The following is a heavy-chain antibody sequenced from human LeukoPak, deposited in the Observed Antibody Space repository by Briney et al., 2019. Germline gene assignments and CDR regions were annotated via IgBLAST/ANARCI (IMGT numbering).Heavy chain of an antibody. J-gene: IGHJ4*02. CDR1: GFTVSSNY. Sequence: QPGGSRRLSCAASGFTVSSNYMSWVRQAPGKGLEWVSVIYSGGSTYYADSVKGRFTISRDNSKNTLYLQMNSLRAEDTAVYYCARERRRDGYNREFDYWGQGTLVTVSS. CDR2: IYSGGST. D-gene: IGHD5-24*01. V-gene: IGHV3-66*01. CDR3: ARERRRDGYNREFDY.